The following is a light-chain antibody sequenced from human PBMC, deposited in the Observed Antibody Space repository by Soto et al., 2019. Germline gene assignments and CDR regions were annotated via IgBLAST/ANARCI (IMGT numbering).Light chain of an antibody. J-gene: IGLJ3*02. CDR3: CSYAGSGKVV. V-gene: IGLV2-23*02. CDR2: EVS. Sequence: QSALTQPASVSGSLGQSISISCTGTSSDIGSYNLVSWYQQYPGKAPKLMILEVSERPSGVSNRLSGSKSGDTASLTISGLQAEDEADYYCCSYAGSGKVVFGGGTKVTVL. CDR1: SSDIGSYNL.